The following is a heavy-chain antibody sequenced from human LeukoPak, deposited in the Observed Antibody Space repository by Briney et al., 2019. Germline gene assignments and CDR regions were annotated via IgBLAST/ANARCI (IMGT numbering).Heavy chain of an antibody. Sequence: GWSVRLSCAASGFTFTNYVMGWVRQGPGKGRDWVAAISGSGGKTYYADSGKGRVTISRENSKNTLYLHLNSLRVEDPAVNYCAKDRTGTKGRDWFDPWGQGTLVTVSS. J-gene: IGHJ5*02. D-gene: IGHD1-1*01. CDR2: ISGSGGKT. CDR3: AKDRTGTKGRDWFDP. CDR1: GFTFTNYV. V-gene: IGHV3-23*01.